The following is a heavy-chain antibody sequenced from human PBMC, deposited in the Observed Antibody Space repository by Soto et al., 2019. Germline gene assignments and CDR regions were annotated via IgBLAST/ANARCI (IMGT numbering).Heavy chain of an antibody. D-gene: IGHD2-8*01. CDR1: GFTFSSYA. CDR2: ISGSGGST. V-gene: IGHV3-23*01. CDR3: VKMGYCTNGVCSPVYYFDY. Sequence: PGGSLRLSCAASGFTFSSYAMSWVRQVPGKGLEWVSAISGSGGSTYYADSVKGRFTISRDNSKNTLYLQMNSLRAEDTAVYYCVKMGYCTNGVCSPVYYFDYWGQGT. J-gene: IGHJ4*02.